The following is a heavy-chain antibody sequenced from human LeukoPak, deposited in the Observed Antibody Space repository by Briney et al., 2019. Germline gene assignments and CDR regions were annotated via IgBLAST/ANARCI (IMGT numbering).Heavy chain of an antibody. CDR3: AARLFTAMVFFDY. V-gene: IGHV7-4-1*02. CDR1: GYTFTSYV. J-gene: IGHJ4*02. Sequence: ASVKVSCKTSGYTFTSYVMNWVRQAPGQGLEWMGWINTNTGNPMYAQGFTGRFVFSLDTSVSTAYLQISSLKAEDTAVYYCAARLFTAMVFFDYWGQGTLVTVSS. CDR2: INTNTGNP. D-gene: IGHD5-18*01.